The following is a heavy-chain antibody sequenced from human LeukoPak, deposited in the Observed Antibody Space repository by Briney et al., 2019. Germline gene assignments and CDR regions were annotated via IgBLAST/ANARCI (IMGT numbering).Heavy chain of an antibody. D-gene: IGHD5-12*01. J-gene: IGHJ4*02. CDR2: IYSGGST. V-gene: IGHV3-53*01. Sequence: GGSLRLSCAAWGLTVSRNYMIWVRRAPGKGLEGVSVIYSGGSTYYPDSVKGRFPISRDNSKNTLYLQMNSLRAEDTAVSYCARGGYRGYDYLFVYWGQGTLVTVSS. CDR1: GLTVSRNY. CDR3: ARGGYRGYDYLFVY.